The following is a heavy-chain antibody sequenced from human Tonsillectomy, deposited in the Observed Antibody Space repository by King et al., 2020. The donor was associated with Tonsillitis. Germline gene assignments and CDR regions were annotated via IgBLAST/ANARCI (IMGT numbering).Heavy chain of an antibody. D-gene: IGHD1-7*01. CDR1: GFTFSSYN. CDR2: ISSSSRYI. CDR3: VSDLDDTYSWNYAAFDV. V-gene: IGHV3-21*01. J-gene: IGHJ3*01. Sequence: VQLVESGGGLVKPGESLRLSCAASGFTFSSYNMNWVRQAPGKGLEWVSSISSSSRYIYYSDSVKGRFTISRDNAKNSLYLQINSLRAEDTAVYYCVSDLDDTYSWNYAAFDVWGQGTMVTVSS.